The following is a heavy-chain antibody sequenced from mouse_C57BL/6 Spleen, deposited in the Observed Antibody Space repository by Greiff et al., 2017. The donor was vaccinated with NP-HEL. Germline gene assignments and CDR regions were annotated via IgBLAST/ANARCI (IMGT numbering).Heavy chain of an antibody. CDR2: INPRSGDT. V-gene: IGHV1-4*01. D-gene: IGHD2-4*01. Sequence: VQLKESGAELARPGASVKMSCKASGYTFTSYTMHWVKQRPGQGREGSGNINPRSGDTKYNQKFKDKATLTADKASSTAYMQLSSLTSEDSAVYYCAREEAYYDTLYAMDYWGQGTSDTVSS. J-gene: IGHJ4*01. CDR3: AREEAYYDTLYAMDY. CDR1: GYTFTSYT.